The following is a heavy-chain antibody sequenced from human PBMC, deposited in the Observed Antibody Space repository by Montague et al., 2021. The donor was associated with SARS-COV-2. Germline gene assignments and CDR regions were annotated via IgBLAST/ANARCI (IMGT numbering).Heavy chain of an antibody. D-gene: IGHD3-10*01. CDR2: INHSGST. CDR1: GGSFSGYY. Sequence: SETLSLTCAVYGGSFSGYYWSWIHQPPGKGLEWIGEINHSGSTNYNPSLKSRVTISVDTSKNQFSLKLSSVTAADTAVYYCARDLRQRLLWFGINNWFDPWGQGTLVTVSS. J-gene: IGHJ5*02. CDR3: ARDLRQRLLWFGINNWFDP. V-gene: IGHV4-34*01.